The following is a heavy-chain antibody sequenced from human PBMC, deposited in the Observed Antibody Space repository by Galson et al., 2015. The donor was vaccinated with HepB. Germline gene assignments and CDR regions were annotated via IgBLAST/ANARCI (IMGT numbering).Heavy chain of an antibody. D-gene: IGHD6-6*01. Sequence: SLRLSCAASGFTFSSYNMNWVRQAPGKGLEWVSSISSSSSYIYYADSVKGRFTISRDNAKNSLYLQMNSLRAEDTAVYYCARDDVVAARLYYYYGMDVWGQGTTVTVSS. V-gene: IGHV3-21*01. CDR3: ARDDVVAARLYYYYGMDV. J-gene: IGHJ6*02. CDR2: ISSSSSYI. CDR1: GFTFSSYN.